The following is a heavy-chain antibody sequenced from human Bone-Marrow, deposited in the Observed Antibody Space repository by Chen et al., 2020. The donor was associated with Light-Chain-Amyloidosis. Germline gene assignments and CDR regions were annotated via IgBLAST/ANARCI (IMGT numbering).Heavy chain of an antibody. D-gene: IGHD2-15*01. J-gene: IGHJ4*02. Sequence: EEQLVESGGGLLQTGGSLSLSCTASGFTFSSNWMSWVRQAPGKGLEWVANITHYGTRDYYVDSVKGRFTISRDNTKNSLLLQMNTLRAEDTAVYYCARGFATDYWGQGTLVTVSS. CDR2: ITHYGTRD. CDR3: ARGFATDY. CDR1: GFTFSSNW. V-gene: IGHV3-7*01.